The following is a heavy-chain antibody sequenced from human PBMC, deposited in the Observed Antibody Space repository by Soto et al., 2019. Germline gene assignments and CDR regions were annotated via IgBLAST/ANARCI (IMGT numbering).Heavy chain of an antibody. CDR3: ARGEPLSSSWYYGWFDP. Sequence: LRLSCAASGFTFSSYGMHLVRQAPCKGLEWVAVIWYDGSNKYYADSVKGRFTISRDNSKNTLYLQMNSLRAEDTAVYYCARGEPLSSSWYYGWFDPWGQGTLVTVSS. CDR2: IWYDGSNK. CDR1: GFTFSSYG. J-gene: IGHJ5*02. V-gene: IGHV3-33*01. D-gene: IGHD6-13*01.